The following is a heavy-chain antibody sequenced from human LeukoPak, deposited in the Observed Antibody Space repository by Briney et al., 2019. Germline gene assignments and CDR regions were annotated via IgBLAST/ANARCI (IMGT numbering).Heavy chain of an antibody. CDR1: GFIFSSFW. Sequence: GGSLRLSCAASGFIFSSFWMHWVRHVPGQGLVWVSRINEDGRTTDYADSVKGRFTISRDNSKNTLYLQMNSLRAEDTAVYYCARDSRSIAAAGPFNWGQGTLVTVSS. CDR3: ARDSRSIAAAGPFN. J-gene: IGHJ4*02. CDR2: INEDGRTT. V-gene: IGHV3-74*01. D-gene: IGHD6-13*01.